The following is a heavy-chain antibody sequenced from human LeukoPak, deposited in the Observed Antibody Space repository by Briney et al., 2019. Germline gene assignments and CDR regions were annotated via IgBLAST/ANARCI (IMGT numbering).Heavy chain of an antibody. CDR3: AAGLVGALIDY. D-gene: IGHD1-26*01. CDR2: FVLEDGET. Sequence: ASVKVSCKVSGYTFTELSMHWVRQTPGKGLEWLGGFVLEDGETIYAQKFQGRVTMTEDTSTDTAYMELSSLRSEDTAVYYCAAGLVGALIDYWGQEPWSPSPQ. J-gene: IGHJ4*01. CDR1: GYTFTELS. V-gene: IGHV1-24*01.